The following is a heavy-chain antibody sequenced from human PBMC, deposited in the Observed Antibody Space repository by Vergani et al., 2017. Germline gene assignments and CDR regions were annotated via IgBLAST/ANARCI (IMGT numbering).Heavy chain of an antibody. CDR2: IIPIFGTA. Sequence: QVQLVQSGAEVKKPGASVKVSCKASGYTFTSYDINWVRQATGQGLEWMGGIIPIFGTANYAQKFQGRVTITADESTSTAYMELSSLRSEDKAVYYGARDAPLALGATAVGAFDIWGQGTMVTVSS. CDR1: GYTFTSYD. J-gene: IGHJ3*02. V-gene: IGHV1-69*01. CDR3: ARDAPLALGATAVGAFDI. D-gene: IGHD1-26*01.